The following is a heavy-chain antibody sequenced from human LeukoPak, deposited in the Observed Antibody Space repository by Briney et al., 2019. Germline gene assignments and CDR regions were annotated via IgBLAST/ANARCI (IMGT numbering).Heavy chain of an antibody. CDR2: ISVYNGNT. V-gene: IGHV1-18*01. CDR3: ARDRAYDYVWGSYRYSY. J-gene: IGHJ4*02. Sequence: ASVKVSCKASGYTFTSYGISWVRQAPGQGLEWMGWISVYNGNTNYAQKLQGRVTMTTDTSTSTAYMELRSLRSDDTAVYYCARDRAYDYVWGSYRYSYWGQGTLVTVSS. CDR1: GYTFTSYG. D-gene: IGHD3-16*02.